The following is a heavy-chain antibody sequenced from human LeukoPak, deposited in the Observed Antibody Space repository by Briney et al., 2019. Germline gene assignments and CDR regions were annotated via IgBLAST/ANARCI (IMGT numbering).Heavy chain of an antibody. V-gene: IGHV1-3*01. CDR1: GYTFTSYA. Sequence: ASVTVSCKASGYTFTSYAMHWVRQAPGQRLEWMGWINAGNGNTKYSQKFQGRVTITRDTSASTAYMELSSLRSEDTAVYYCARAGMSSTSSYYYYYMGVWGKGTTVTVSS. J-gene: IGHJ6*03. CDR3: ARAGMSSTSSYYYYYMGV. D-gene: IGHD2-2*01. CDR2: INAGNGNT.